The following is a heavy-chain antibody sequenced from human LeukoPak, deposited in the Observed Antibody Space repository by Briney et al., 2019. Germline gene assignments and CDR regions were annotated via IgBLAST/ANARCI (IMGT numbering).Heavy chain of an antibody. CDR1: GFTFRSYW. Sequence: GGSLRLSCEASGFTFRSYWMHWVRQAPGKGLEWVSGINWNGGSTDYADSVKGRFTISRDNSKNTLYLQMNSLRAEDTAVYYCARLGWSAAGRGAFDIWGQGTMVTVSS. J-gene: IGHJ3*02. D-gene: IGHD6-13*01. CDR2: INWNGGST. CDR3: ARLGWSAAGRGAFDI. V-gene: IGHV3-20*04.